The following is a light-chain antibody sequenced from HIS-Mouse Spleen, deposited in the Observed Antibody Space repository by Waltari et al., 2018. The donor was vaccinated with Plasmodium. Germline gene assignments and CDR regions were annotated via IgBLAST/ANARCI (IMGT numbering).Light chain of an antibody. Sequence: SYELTQPPSVSVSPGQTARITCSGNALPKKSAYWYQQKSGQAPVLVIYEVRKRPSGPPERFSGSNSGTMATCTISGAQVEDEADYYCYSTDSSGNHRVFGGGTKLTVL. CDR3: YSTDSSGNHRV. CDR2: EVR. V-gene: IGLV3-10*01. J-gene: IGLJ3*02. CDR1: ALPKKS.